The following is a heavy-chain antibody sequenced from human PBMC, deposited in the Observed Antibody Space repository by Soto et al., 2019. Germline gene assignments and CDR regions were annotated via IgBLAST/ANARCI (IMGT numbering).Heavy chain of an antibody. CDR2: IIDSGAST. Sequence: GGSLRLSCAASGFAFSSYAMSWVRQAPGKGLEWVSDIIDSGASTYYADSVKGRFTISRDNSKSTLYLQMNSLRAEDTALYYCAKGRSYYYYYGVDVWGQGTTVTVSS. J-gene: IGHJ6*02. CDR1: GFAFSSYA. CDR3: AKGRSYYYYYGVDV. V-gene: IGHV3-23*01.